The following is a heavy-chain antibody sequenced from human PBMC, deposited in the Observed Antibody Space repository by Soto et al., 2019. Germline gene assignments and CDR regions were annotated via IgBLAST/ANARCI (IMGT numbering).Heavy chain of an antibody. Sequence: QVQLQQWGAGLLKPSETLSLTCAVYGGSFSGYYWSWIRQPPGKGLEWIGEINHSGSTNYNPSLKSRVTISVDTSKNQFSLKLSCVTAADTAVYYCASGYCSGGSSYSDIYYMDVWGKGTTVTVSS. CDR1: GGSFSGYY. V-gene: IGHV4-34*01. CDR3: ASGYCSGGSSYSDIYYMDV. CDR2: INHSGST. J-gene: IGHJ6*03. D-gene: IGHD2-15*01.